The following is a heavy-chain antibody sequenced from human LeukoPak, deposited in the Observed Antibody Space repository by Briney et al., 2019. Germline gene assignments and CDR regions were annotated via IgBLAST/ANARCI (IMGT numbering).Heavy chain of an antibody. Sequence: GGSLRLSCAASGFTFSTYGMHWVRQAPGKGLEWVAVIWYDGSNKYYADSVKGRFTISRDNSKNTLYLQMNSLRAEDTAVYYCARGNFDWSSGMDVWGQGTTVTVS. V-gene: IGHV3-33*01. J-gene: IGHJ6*02. CDR2: IWYDGSNK. CDR1: GFTFSTYG. D-gene: IGHD3-9*01. CDR3: ARGNFDWSSGMDV.